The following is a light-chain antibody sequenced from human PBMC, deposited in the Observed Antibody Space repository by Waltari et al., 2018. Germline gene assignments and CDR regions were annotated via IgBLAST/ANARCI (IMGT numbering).Light chain of an antibody. CDR2: AAS. V-gene: IGKV1-27*01. Sequence: DIQMTQSPSSLSASVGDRVTITCRASQGISNYLAWYQQQPGKVPKLLIYAASTLQSGVPSRFSGSGSVTDFTLTISSLQPEDVATYYCQEYNSAPDTFGQGTRLEIK. CDR1: QGISNY. CDR3: QEYNSAPDT. J-gene: IGKJ5*01.